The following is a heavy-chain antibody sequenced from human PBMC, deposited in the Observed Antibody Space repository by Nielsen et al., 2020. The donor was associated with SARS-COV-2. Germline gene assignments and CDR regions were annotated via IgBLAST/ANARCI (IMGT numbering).Heavy chain of an antibody. D-gene: IGHD4-17*01. CDR3: AKAGATVTTD. Sequence: GESLKISCAASGLTVSGNYMTWVRQAPGKGLEWVSGISWNSGSIGYADSVKGRFTISRDNSKNTLYLQMNSLRAEDTAVYYCAKAGATVTTDWGQGTLVTVSS. J-gene: IGHJ4*02. CDR1: GLTVSGNY. V-gene: IGHV3-66*03. CDR2: ISWNSGSI.